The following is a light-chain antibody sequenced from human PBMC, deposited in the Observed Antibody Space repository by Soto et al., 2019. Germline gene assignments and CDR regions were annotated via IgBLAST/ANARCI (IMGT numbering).Light chain of an antibody. CDR3: ATLDDSMKGFYV. V-gene: IGLV1-47*01. CDR1: TSNIGSNY. J-gene: IGLJ1*01. Sequence: QSLLTKPPSASGTRGQGVTISCSGSTSNIGSNYVYWYQQLPGTAPKLLIYRNNQRPSGVPDRFSGSKSGTSASLAISGLRSDDEADYFCATLDDSMKGFYVLANGTKVTVL. CDR2: RNN.